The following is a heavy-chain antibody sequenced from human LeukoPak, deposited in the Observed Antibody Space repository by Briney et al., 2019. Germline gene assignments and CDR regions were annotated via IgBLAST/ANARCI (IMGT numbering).Heavy chain of an antibody. J-gene: IGHJ4*02. D-gene: IGHD3-9*01. V-gene: IGHV3-23*01. CDR3: AKGSGYDTDFDY. CDR2: VSDTGDT. CDR1: GFTFSTYV. Sequence: GGSLRLSCATSGFTFSTYVMSWVCQAPGKGLEWISGVSDTGDTYYADSVTGRFTISRDNSKNTLYLQMNSLTAEDTAVYYCAKGSGYDTDFDYWGQGTLVTVSS.